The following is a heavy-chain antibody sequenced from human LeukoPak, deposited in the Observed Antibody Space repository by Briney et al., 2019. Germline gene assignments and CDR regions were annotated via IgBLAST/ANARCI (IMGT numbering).Heavy chain of an antibody. V-gene: IGHV3-21*01. CDR2: ILNSGDTT. CDR3: ASSRYDSSGYYGIIGY. Sequence: TGGSLRLSCAASGFTFSASGMSWVRQAPGKGLQWVSGILNSGDTTHYAASVKGRFTISRDNAKNSLYLQMNSLRAEDTALYYCASSRYDSSGYYGIIGYWGQGTLVTVSS. J-gene: IGHJ4*02. CDR1: GFTFSASG. D-gene: IGHD3-22*01.